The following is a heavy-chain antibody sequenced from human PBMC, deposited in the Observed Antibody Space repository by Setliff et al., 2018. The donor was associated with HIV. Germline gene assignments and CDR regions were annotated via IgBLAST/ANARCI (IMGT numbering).Heavy chain of an antibody. D-gene: IGHD7-27*01. CDR3: ILLGMHGALNI. Sequence: PGGSLRLSCAASGMSFSNAWMSWVRQVPGKGLEWLGRIKSRVDGETTAYAAPLKGRFTISRDDSKNTLYLQMDSLSTEDTAVYYCILLGMHGALNIWGQGTMVTVSS. J-gene: IGHJ3*02. CDR2: IKSRVDGETT. CDR1: GMSFSNAW. V-gene: IGHV3-15*01.